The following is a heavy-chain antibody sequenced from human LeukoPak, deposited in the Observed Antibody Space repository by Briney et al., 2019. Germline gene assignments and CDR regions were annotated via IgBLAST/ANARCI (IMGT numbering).Heavy chain of an antibody. CDR1: GFTFSTYA. J-gene: IGHJ4*02. D-gene: IGHD3-3*01. V-gene: IGHV3-30*04. Sequence: GGSLRLSCAASGFTFSTYAMHWVRQAPGKGLEWVAVISYDGSNKYYSDSVKGRFTISRDNSRSTSSLQMNSLRAEDTAVYYCAKESVSDWGQGTLVTVSS. CDR2: ISYDGSNK. CDR3: AKESVSD.